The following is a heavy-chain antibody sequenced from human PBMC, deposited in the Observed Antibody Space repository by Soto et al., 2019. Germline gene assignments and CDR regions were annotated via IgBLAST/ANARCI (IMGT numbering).Heavy chain of an antibody. V-gene: IGHV1-69*01. Sequence: QVQLVQSGAEVKKPGSSVKVSCKASGGTFSSYAISWVRQAPGQGLEWMGGIIPIFGTANYAQNFQGRVTITADESTSTAYMELSSLRSEDTAVYYCARDCSGGSCSLYYYYGMDVWGQGTTVTVSS. J-gene: IGHJ6*02. CDR2: IIPIFGTA. CDR3: ARDCSGGSCSLYYYYGMDV. D-gene: IGHD2-15*01. CDR1: GGTFSSYA.